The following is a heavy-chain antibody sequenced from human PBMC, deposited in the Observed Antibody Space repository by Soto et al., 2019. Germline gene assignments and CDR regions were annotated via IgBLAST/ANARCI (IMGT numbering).Heavy chain of an antibody. D-gene: IGHD2-2*01. CDR2: IKSKTDDGTT. V-gene: IGHV3-15*01. Sequence: GGSLRLSCTVSGFTFSNAWMTWVRQAPGKGLEWVGRIKSKTDDGTTDYAAPVKGRFTISRDDSRNTLYLQMNSLKTEDTAVYYCTTDSSSWAYYYYYGMDVWGQGTTVTV. J-gene: IGHJ6*02. CDR1: GFTFSNAW. CDR3: TTDSSSWAYYYYYGMDV.